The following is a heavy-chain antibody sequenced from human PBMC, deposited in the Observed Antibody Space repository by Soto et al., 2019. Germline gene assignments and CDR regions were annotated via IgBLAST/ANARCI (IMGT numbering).Heavy chain of an antibody. CDR1: GYTFTSYD. J-gene: IGHJ6*02. CDR3: ARESVDCSGGSCYSPGYYYYGMDV. V-gene: IGHV1-8*01. Sequence: ASVKVSCKASGYTFTSYDINWVRQATGQGLEWMGWMNPNSGNTGYAQKFQGRATMTRNTSISTAYMELSSLRSEDTAVYYCARESVDCSGGSCYSPGYYYYGMDVWGQGTTVTVSS. D-gene: IGHD2-15*01. CDR2: MNPNSGNT.